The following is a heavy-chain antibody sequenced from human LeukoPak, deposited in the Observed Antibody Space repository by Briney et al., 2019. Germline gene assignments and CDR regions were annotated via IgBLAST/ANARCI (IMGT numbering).Heavy chain of an antibody. V-gene: IGHV3-48*03. D-gene: IGHD2-15*01. Sequence: PGGSLRLSCAASGFNFRDYEMNWVRQAPGKGLEWISYIHTGGITIQYTDSVKGRFTISRDNAKNSLYLQMNSLRAEDTAVYYCARDLVVAACDYWGQGTLVTVSS. J-gene: IGHJ4*02. CDR2: IHTGGITI. CDR1: GFNFRDYE. CDR3: ARDLVVAACDY.